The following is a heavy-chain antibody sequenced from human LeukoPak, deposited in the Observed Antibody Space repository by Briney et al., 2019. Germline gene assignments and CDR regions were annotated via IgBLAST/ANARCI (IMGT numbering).Heavy chain of an antibody. J-gene: IGHJ4*02. CDR3: AKMYSSGWYFLFDY. V-gene: IGHV3-23*01. D-gene: IGHD6-19*01. CDR1: GFTFSSYA. Sequence: TGGSLRLSCAASGFTFSSYAMSWVRQAPGKGLEWVSAISGSGGSTYYADSVKGRFTISRDNSKNTLYLQMNSLRAEDTAVYYCAKMYSSGWYFLFDYWGQGTLVTVSS. CDR2: ISGSGGST.